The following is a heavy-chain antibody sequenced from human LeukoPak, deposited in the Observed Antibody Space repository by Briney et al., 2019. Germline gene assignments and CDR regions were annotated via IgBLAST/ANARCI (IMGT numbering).Heavy chain of an antibody. CDR1: GFTFSSYA. CDR3: ARDSTYDFWSGYSSAEYFQH. D-gene: IGHD3-3*01. V-gene: IGHV3-30-3*01. CDR2: ISYDGSNK. Sequence: GRSLRLSCAASGFTFSSYAMHCVRQAPGKGLEWVAVISYDGSNKYYADSVKGRFTISRDNSKNTLYLQMNSLRAEDASVYYCARDSTYDFWSGYSSAEYFQHWGQGTLVTVSS. J-gene: IGHJ1*01.